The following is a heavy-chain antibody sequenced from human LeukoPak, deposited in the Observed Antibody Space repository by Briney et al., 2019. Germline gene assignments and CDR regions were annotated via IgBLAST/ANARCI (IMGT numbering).Heavy chain of an antibody. CDR1: GGTFSSYA. D-gene: IGHD3-16*02. CDR3: AREWRGIMITFGGVIAPDAFDI. Sequence: GASVKVSCKASGGTFSSYAISWVRQAPGQGLEWMGGIIPIFGTANYAQKFQGRVAITADKSTSTAYMELSSLRSEDTAVYYCAREWRGIMITFGGVIAPDAFDIWGQGTMVTVSS. V-gene: IGHV1-69*06. J-gene: IGHJ3*02. CDR2: IIPIFGTA.